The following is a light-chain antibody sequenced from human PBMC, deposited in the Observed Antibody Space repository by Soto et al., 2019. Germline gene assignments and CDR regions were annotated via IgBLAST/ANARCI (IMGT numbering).Light chain of an antibody. CDR3: HQYGYVPYT. CDR2: GAS. CDR1: ESVRNDY. V-gene: IGKV3-20*01. Sequence: EIVLTQSPGTVSLSPGERISLSCRASESVRNDYLAWYQHKPGQAPKVLIYGASSRATGIPDRFSGSGSGTELSLTMSRLEPEDFAVYHCHQYGYVPYTFGQGTKVEIK. J-gene: IGKJ2*01.